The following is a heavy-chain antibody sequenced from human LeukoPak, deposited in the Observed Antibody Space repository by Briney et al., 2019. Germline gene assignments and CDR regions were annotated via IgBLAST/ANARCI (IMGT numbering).Heavy chain of an antibody. CDR3: AAGYSSGWSPAEYFQH. CDR2: IIPILGIA. Sequence: SVKVSCKASGGTFGSYAINWVRQAPGQGLEWMGRIIPILGIANYAQKFQGRVTITADKSTSTAYMELSSLRSEDTAVYYCAAGYSSGWSPAEYFQHWGQGTLVTVSS. J-gene: IGHJ1*01. D-gene: IGHD6-19*01. CDR1: GGTFGSYA. V-gene: IGHV1-69*04.